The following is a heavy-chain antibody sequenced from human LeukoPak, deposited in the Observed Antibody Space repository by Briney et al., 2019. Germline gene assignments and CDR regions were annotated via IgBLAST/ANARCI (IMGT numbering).Heavy chain of an antibody. CDR3: ARDPRVQYYYGSGSYHFDY. V-gene: IGHV1-18*01. D-gene: IGHD3-10*01. J-gene: IGHJ4*02. CDR2: ISAYNRNT. CDR1: GYTFTSYS. Sequence: ASVKVSCKASGYTFTSYSISWVRQAPGQGLEWMGWISAYNRNTNYAQKLQGRVTMTTDTSTSTAYMELRSLRSDDTAIYYCARDPRVQYYYGSGSYHFDYWGQGTLVTVSS.